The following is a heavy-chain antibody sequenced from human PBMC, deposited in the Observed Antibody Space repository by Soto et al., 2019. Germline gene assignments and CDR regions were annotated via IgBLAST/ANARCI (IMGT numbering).Heavy chain of an antibody. V-gene: IGHV1-2*02. CDR2: INPDTGDS. CDR3: ARVKYGDFSFQY. CDR1: GYTFTTFH. D-gene: IGHD2-21*02. Sequence: QVHLVQAGAEVRKPGASVKVSCKASGYTFTTFHLHWVRLAPGQGLEWMGWINPDTGDSEYGQKLQGRVTLTTATAMTTAYMELSSLTSDDTAIYFCARVKYGDFSFQYWGQGTPVSVSS. J-gene: IGHJ4*02.